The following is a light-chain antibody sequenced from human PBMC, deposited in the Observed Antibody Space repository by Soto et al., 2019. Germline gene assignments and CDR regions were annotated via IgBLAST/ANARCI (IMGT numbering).Light chain of an antibody. V-gene: IGLV2-23*01. J-gene: IGLJ1*01. CDR3: CSYASTGTYV. Sequence: QSVLTQPASVSGSPGQSIAISCTGTSSDVRNYNLFSWYQQHSGKAPKHMIYESTKRPSGDSDRFSVSKSGNTASLTISGLQDEDEAVYYCCSYASTGTYVFVTGTKVTVL. CDR1: SSDVRNYNL. CDR2: EST.